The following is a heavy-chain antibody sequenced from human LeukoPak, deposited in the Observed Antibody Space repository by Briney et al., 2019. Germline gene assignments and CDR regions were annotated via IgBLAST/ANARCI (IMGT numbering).Heavy chain of an antibody. J-gene: IGHJ6*03. CDR1: GFTFSSYA. D-gene: IGHD5-18*01. CDR2: ISYDGSNK. V-gene: IGHV3-30*01. CDR3: ARAGYSYGFNNYYYYYYMDV. Sequence: PGGSLGLSCAASGFTFSSYAMHWVRQAPGKGLEWVAVISYDGSNKYYADSVKGRFTISRDNSKNTLYLQMNSLRAEDTAVYYCARAGYSYGFNNYYYYYYMDVWGKGTTVTVSS.